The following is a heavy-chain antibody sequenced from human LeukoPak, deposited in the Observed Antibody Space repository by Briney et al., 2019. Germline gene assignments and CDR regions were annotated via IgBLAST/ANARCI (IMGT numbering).Heavy chain of an antibody. J-gene: IGHJ3*02. D-gene: IGHD2-21*02. CDR2: INPNSGGT. CDR1: GYTFTGYY. CDR3: ARAAGVVTGDAFDI. Sequence: ASVKVSCKASGYTFTGYYMHWVRQAPGQGLEWMGWINPNSGGTNYAQKFQGWVTMTRDTSISTAYMELSRLRSDDTAVYYCARAAGVVTGDAFDIWGQGTMVTVSS. V-gene: IGHV1-2*04.